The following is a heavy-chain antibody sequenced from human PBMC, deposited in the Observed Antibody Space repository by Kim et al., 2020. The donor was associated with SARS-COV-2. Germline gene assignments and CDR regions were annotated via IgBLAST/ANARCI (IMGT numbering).Heavy chain of an antibody. CDR1: GFTFSSYA. CDR3: ARQGIGRYCSGGSCYFFDY. V-gene: IGHV3-23*01. Sequence: GGSLRLSCAASGFTFSSYAMSWVRQAPGKGLEWVSGISSSGGSTCYADSVKGRFTISRDNSKNTLYLQMNSLRAEDTAVYYCARQGIGRYCSGGSCYFFDYWGQGTLVTVSS. J-gene: IGHJ4*02. CDR2: ISSSGGST. D-gene: IGHD2-15*01.